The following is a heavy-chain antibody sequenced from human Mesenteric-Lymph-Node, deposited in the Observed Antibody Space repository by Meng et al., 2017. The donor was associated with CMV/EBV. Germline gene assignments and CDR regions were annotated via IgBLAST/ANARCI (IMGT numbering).Heavy chain of an antibody. CDR3: ATLTWADY. Sequence: KASCKASGGTFSSYANGWGRQAPGQGLEWMGGILPVLRATTYAQRFKGRVTITADASTSTAYVEVKNLRSDDTAMYYCATLTWADYWGQGTLVTVSS. CDR2: ILPVLRAT. CDR1: GGTFSSYA. J-gene: IGHJ4*02. V-gene: IGHV1-69*01. D-gene: IGHD3-16*01.